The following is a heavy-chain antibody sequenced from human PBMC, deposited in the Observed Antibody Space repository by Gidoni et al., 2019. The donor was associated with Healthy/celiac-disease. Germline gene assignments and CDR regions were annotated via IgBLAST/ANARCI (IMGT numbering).Heavy chain of an antibody. Sequence: EVQLVESGGGLAKPGGSLRLSCPASGFTFSSYSRNWVRQAPGQGLEWVSSSSGSSSYIYYADSVKDRVTITGDNAKNSLYLQMNSLRAEDTTVYYCARDRGLSRRQGFDPWGQGTLVTVSS. V-gene: IGHV3-21*01. CDR2: SSGSSSYI. CDR3: ARDRGLSRRQGFDP. J-gene: IGHJ5*02. CDR1: GFTFSSYS. D-gene: IGHD3-10*01.